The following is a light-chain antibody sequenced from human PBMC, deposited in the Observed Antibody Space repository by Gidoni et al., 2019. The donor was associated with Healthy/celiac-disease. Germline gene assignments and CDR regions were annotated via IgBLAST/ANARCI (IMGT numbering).Light chain of an antibody. V-gene: IGKV3-15*01. CDR2: GAS. CDR3: QQXNNWPRT. Sequence: IVMTQSPATLSVSPGERATLSCRASQSVSSNLAWYQQKPGQAPRLLIYGASTRATGYPARXXXSGXXTEFTLTIXXLQSXDFAVYYCQQXNNWPRTFGQGTKVEIK. J-gene: IGKJ1*01. CDR1: QSVSSN.